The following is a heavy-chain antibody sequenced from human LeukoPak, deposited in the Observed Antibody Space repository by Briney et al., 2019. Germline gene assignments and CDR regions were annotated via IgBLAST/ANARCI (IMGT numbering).Heavy chain of an antibody. J-gene: IGHJ4*02. CDR1: GYSFTSYW. CDR2: IYPGDSDT. Sequence: GKSLKISRKGSGYSFTSYWIGWVRQMPGKGLEWMGIIYPGDSDTRYSPSFQGQVTISADKSISTAYLQWSSLKASDTAMYYCARQVREEFYGSGSFDYWGQGTLVTVSS. CDR3: ARQVREEFYGSGSFDY. V-gene: IGHV5-51*01. D-gene: IGHD3-10*01.